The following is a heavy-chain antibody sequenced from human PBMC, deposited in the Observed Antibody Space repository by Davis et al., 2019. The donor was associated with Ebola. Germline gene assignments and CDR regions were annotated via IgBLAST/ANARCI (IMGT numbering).Heavy chain of an antibody. J-gene: IGHJ4*02. CDR1: GGSISSHY. CDR2: IYYSVST. D-gene: IGHD6-19*01. V-gene: IGHV4-59*11. Sequence: MPSETLSLTCTVSGGSISSHYWSWXXPPPAXXXXXXCYIYYSVSTNYNPSLKSRVTISVHSSKNLFSLKLSSVTAADTAVYYCARGWDSSGWQTWGQGTLVTVSS. CDR3: ARGWDSSGWQT.